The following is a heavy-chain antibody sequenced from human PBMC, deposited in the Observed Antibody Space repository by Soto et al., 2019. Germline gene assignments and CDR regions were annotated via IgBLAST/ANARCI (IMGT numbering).Heavy chain of an antibody. D-gene: IGHD2-15*01. CDR3: AKGPADIVVVVAALKSYGMDV. J-gene: IGHJ6*02. CDR2: ISGSGGST. V-gene: IGHV3-23*01. CDR1: GFTFSSYA. Sequence: LRLSCAASGFTFSSYAMSWVRQSPWKWLEWVSAISGSGGSTYYADSVKGRFTISRDNSKNTLYLQMNSLRAEDTAVYYCAKGPADIVVVVAALKSYGMDVWGQGTTVTVSS.